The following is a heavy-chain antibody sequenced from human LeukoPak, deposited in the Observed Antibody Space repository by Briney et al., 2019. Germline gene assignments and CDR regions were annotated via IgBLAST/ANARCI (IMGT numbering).Heavy chain of an antibody. CDR3: ARIPGGYYYGMDA. CDR1: GFTFSSYS. Sequence: GGSLRLSCAASGFTFSSYSMNWVRQAPGKGLEWVLYISSRSSNIYYADSVKGRFTISRDNAKNSLYLQMNSLRDEDTAVYYCARIPGGYYYGMDAWGQGTTVTVSS. J-gene: IGHJ6*02. CDR2: ISSRSSNI. V-gene: IGHV3-48*02. D-gene: IGHD3-16*01.